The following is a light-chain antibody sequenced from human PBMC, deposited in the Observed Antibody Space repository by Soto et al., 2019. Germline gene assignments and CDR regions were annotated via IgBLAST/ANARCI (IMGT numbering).Light chain of an antibody. CDR2: DTS. CDR1: QSLTNSF. CDR3: QQRSKT. J-gene: IGKJ5*01. Sequence: EIVLTQSPGTLSLSPGERATLSCRASQSLTNSFMAWYQQKPGQAPRLLIYDTSSRASGIPARFSGSGSGTDFTLTISSLEPEDFAVYYCQQRSKTFGQGTRLEIK. V-gene: IGKV3D-20*02.